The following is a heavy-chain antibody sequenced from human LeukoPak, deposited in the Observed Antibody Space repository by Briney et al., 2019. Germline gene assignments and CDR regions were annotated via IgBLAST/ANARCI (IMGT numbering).Heavy chain of an antibody. V-gene: IGHV5-51*01. J-gene: IGHJ6*03. CDR1: GYSFTSYW. D-gene: IGHD3-3*01. Sequence: GESLKISCKGSGYSFTSYWIGWVRQMPGKGLEWMGIIYPGDSDTRYSPSFQGQVTISADKSISTAYLQWSSLKASDTATYYCARLPKFWSGYYTAVHYYYYMDVWGKGTTVTVSS. CDR3: ARLPKFWSGYYTAVHYYYYMDV. CDR2: IYPGDSDT.